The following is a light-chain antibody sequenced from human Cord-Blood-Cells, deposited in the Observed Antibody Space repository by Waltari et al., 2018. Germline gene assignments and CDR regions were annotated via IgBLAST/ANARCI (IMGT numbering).Light chain of an antibody. CDR3: SSYAGSKGVV. J-gene: IGLJ2*01. V-gene: IGLV2-8*01. Sequence: QSALTQPPSASGSPGQSVTISCTGTSSDVGGYHYVSWYQQHPGKAPKLMIYEVSKRPSGVPDRFSGSKSGNTASLTVSGLQAEDEADYYCSSYAGSKGVVFGGGTKLTVL. CDR2: EVS. CDR1: SSDVGGYHY.